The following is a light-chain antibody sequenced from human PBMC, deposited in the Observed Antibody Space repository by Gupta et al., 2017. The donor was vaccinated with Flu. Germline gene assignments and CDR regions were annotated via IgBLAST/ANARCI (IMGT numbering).Light chain of an antibody. CDR1: SSDFGTYNR. V-gene: IGLV2-18*02. CDR2: EVS. CDR3: SSYTSSNTWV. Sequence: QSALTQPASVSGSPGQSITISCTETSSDFGTYNRVSWYQQPPGTAPKRIISEVSNRPSGVPDRFSGSKSGNTASLTISGLQAEDEADYYCSSYTSSNTWVFGGGTKLTVL. J-gene: IGLJ3*02.